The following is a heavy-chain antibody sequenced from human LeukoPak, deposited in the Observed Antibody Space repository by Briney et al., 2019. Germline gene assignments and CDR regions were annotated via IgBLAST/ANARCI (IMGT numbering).Heavy chain of an antibody. J-gene: IGHJ6*02. V-gene: IGHV1-18*01. CDR3: ARDPLRSTWSTYYNALDV. CDR1: GYSFTSYA. CDR2: ITAYNGNT. Sequence: ASAKVFCKASGYSFTSYAINWVRHAPRQGLEWMGWITAYNGNTEYAQKFQGRGTMTTDTSTSTAYMELRGLTSDDTAVYYCARDPLRSTWSTYYNALDVWGQGTTVTVSS. D-gene: IGHD2-15*01.